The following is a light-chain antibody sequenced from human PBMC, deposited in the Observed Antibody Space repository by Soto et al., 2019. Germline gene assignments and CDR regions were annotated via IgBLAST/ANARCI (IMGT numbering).Light chain of an antibody. J-gene: IGKJ4*01. V-gene: IGKV2-30*02. CDR2: KVS. Sequence: DVVMTQSPLSLSVTLGQPASISCRSSQGLVHSNGDTYLIWFQQRPGQSQRRLIYKVSNRDSGVPDRFSGSGSGTDVTLKISRVEAEDVGVYYCMQTTHWPLTFGGGTKVEIK. CDR1: QGLVHSNGDTY. CDR3: MQTTHWPLT.